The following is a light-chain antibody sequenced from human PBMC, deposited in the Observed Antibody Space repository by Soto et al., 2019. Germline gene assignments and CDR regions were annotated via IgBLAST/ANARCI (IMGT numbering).Light chain of an antibody. J-gene: IGLJ1*01. CDR1: SRDVAVYSY. V-gene: IGLV2-11*01. CDR2: DVT. CDR3: YSYPGSYTWT. Sequence: QSALTQPRSVSWSRGRSHNVSCTCTSRDVAVYSYVSWYQKHPSKAPQLLIYDVTKRPSGVPDRFSGSKSGHTAGLTISGLQAEHEDEYFCYSYPGSYTWTFGSGNKVS.